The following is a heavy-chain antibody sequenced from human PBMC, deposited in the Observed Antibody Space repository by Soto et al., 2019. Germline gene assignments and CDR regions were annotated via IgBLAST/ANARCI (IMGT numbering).Heavy chain of an antibody. CDR1: GTSVSNYY. V-gene: IGHV4-4*07. J-gene: IGHJ4*02. CDR3: ARGGIQLSYAFDY. Sequence: SETLSLTCSVSGTSVSNYYWSWIRQPAGKGLEHIGRIYTSGSTSYNPPLKSRVTMSMDTSQTQIYLNLTSVTAADTAVYYCARGGIQLSYAFDYWGQGILVTVSS. CDR2: IYTSGST. D-gene: IGHD5-18*01.